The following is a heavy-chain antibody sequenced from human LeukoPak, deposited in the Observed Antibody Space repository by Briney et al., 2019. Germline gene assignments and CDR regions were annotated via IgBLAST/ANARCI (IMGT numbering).Heavy chain of an antibody. J-gene: IGHJ4*02. V-gene: IGHV3-74*01. D-gene: IGHD6-13*01. Sequence: GGSLRLSCAASGFTFSNYWMHWVRQAPGKGLVWVSRINSDGSSRNYADSVKGRFTISGDNAKNTLYLQMNSLRAEDTAVYYCASASSHRIAAGGDYWGQGTLVTVSS. CDR2: INSDGSSR. CDR3: ASASSHRIAAGGDY. CDR1: GFTFSNYW.